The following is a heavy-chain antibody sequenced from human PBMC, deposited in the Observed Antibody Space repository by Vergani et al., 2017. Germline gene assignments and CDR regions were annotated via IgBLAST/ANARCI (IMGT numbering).Heavy chain of an antibody. CDR1: GYTFNDYY. Sequence: VQLVPSGAEVKKPGATVKISCKVSGYTFNDYYMHWVQQAPGQGLEWMGWISAYNGNTNYAQKRQGRFTITTDTSTSAAYMELRSLRSDDTAVYYCARGTRYFDWYYYYMYVWGKGTTVTVSS. J-gene: IGHJ6*03. D-gene: IGHD3-9*01. CDR3: ARGTRYFDWYYYYMYV. CDR2: ISAYNGNT. V-gene: IGHV1-18*04.